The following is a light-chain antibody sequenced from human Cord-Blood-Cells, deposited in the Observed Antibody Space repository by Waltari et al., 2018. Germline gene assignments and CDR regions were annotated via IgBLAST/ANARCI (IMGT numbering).Light chain of an antibody. V-gene: IGLV2-14*03. Sequence: QSALTQPASVSGSPGQSITISCTGTSSDVGGYNYVSWYQQHPGKAPKLMIYDVSNRPSGGSKRLSGSNSGNTAYLTISGLQAEDEADYYCSSYTSSSNWVFGGGTKLTVL. CDR2: DVS. J-gene: IGLJ3*02. CDR1: SSDVGGYNY. CDR3: SSYTSSSNWV.